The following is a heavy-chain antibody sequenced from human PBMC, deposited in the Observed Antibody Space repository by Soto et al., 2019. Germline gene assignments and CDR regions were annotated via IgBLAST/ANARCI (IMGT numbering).Heavy chain of an antibody. Sequence: QVQLVESGGGVVQPGRSLRLSCAASGFTFSSYGMHWVRQAPGKGLEWVAVISYDGSNKYYADSVKGRFTISRDNSKNTLLRQMKSLRAEDTAVYYCAKDLLGPGRAYGMDVWGKGTTVTVSS. J-gene: IGHJ6*04. V-gene: IGHV3-30*18. CDR1: GFTFSSYG. CDR2: ISYDGSNK. D-gene: IGHD7-27*01. CDR3: AKDLLGPGRAYGMDV.